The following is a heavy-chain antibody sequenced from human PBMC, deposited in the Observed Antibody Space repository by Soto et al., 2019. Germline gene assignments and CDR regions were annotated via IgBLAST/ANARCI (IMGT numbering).Heavy chain of an antibody. CDR2: IYYSGST. J-gene: IGHJ4*02. CDR3: ASYDSSGYYPSCYFDY. D-gene: IGHD3-22*01. V-gene: IGHV4-30-4*01. Sequence: ASETLSLTCTVSGGSISSGDYYWSWIRQPPGKGLEWIGYIYYSGSTYYNPSLKSRVTISVDTSKNQFSLKLSSVTAADTAVYYCASYDSSGYYPSCYFDYWGQGTLVTVSS. CDR1: GGSISSGDYY.